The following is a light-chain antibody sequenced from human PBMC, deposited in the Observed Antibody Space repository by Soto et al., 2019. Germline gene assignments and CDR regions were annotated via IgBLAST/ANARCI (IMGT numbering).Light chain of an antibody. CDR2: GES. V-gene: IGKV3-20*01. Sequence: EVRLKQSPGTLSLSTGDSATLSCRDSQSVTSSDLAWYQQKPGQAPRILISGESSRATGIPDRLSGSGSGTDLNLTISRLEPEDFAVYYCQEYNYWPVTCGQGTKVDIK. J-gene: IGKJ1*01. CDR1: QSVTSSD. CDR3: QEYNYWPVT.